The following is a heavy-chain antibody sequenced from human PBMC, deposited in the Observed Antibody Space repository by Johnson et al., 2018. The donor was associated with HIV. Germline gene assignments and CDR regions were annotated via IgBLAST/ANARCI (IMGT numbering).Heavy chain of an antibody. CDR1: GFTFDDYG. J-gene: IGHJ3*02. CDR3: ARSVGYYDSSGYYYVDAFDN. D-gene: IGHD3-22*01. CDR2: INWNGGST. V-gene: IGHV3-20*04. Sequence: VQLVESGGGVVRPGGSLRLSCAASGFTFDDYGMNWVRQGPGKGLEWVSGINWNGGSTGYADSVKGRFTISRDTAKNSLYLQMNSLRAEDTALYYCARSVGYYDSSGYYYVDAFDNWGQGTMVTVSS.